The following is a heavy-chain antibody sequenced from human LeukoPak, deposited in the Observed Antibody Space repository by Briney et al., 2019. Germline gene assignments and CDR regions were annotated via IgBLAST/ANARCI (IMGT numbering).Heavy chain of an antibody. D-gene: IGHD6-19*01. CDR1: GYSFSTYW. CDR2: IYPGDSDT. J-gene: IGHJ3*02. Sequence: GESLKISCQGSGYSFSTYWITWVRQMPGKGLEWMGIIYPGDSDTRYSPSFQGQVTISTDESVSTAYLQWTSLRASDTAMYYCASQAIAVAGDASDIWGQGTMVTVSS. V-gene: IGHV5-51*01. CDR3: ASQAIAVAGDASDI.